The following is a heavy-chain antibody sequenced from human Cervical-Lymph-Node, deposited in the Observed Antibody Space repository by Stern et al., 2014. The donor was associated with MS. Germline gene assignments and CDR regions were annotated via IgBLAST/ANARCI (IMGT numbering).Heavy chain of an antibody. CDR3: AREAGMLAATPDAFDI. V-gene: IGHV4-61*01. CDR2: IFYSGST. Sequence: VQLVESGPGLVKPSETLSLTCTVSGASVSNGRYYWSWIRQPPGKGLEWIGHIFYSGSTDYNPSLKSRVTISVDTSKSQFSLKLSSVTATDTAVYYCAREAGMLAATPDAFDIWGQGTMVTVSS. CDR1: GASVSNGRYY. D-gene: IGHD2-15*01. J-gene: IGHJ3*02.